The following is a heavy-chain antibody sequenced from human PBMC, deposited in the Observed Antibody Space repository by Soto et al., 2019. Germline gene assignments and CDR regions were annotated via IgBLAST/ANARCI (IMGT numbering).Heavy chain of an antibody. Sequence: QVQLVQSGAEVKKPGASVKVSCKASGYTFTSYYMHWVRQAPGQGLEWMGIINPSGGSTSYAQKFQGRVTMTRDTSTSTVYMELSSLRSEDTAVYYCARDQSGYYDSSGYYPIYWDYYYGMDVWGQGTTVTVSS. V-gene: IGHV1-46*01. J-gene: IGHJ6*02. CDR2: INPSGGST. CDR3: ARDQSGYYDSSGYYPIYWDYYYGMDV. CDR1: GYTFTSYY. D-gene: IGHD3-22*01.